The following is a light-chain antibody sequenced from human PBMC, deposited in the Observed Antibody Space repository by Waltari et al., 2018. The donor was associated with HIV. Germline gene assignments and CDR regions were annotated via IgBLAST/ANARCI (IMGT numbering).Light chain of an antibody. CDR3: ATWDNSLRAM. CDR2: ENN. J-gene: IGLJ3*02. Sequence: QSVLTQPPSVSAAPGQKVTISCSGSHSNMGNNFVSWYQHLPGTAPNLLIYENNRRPSRIPYRFSASKTGTSATLGITGLQTGDEAIYYCATWDNSLRAMFGGGTKLTVL. CDR1: HSNMGNNF. V-gene: IGLV1-51*01.